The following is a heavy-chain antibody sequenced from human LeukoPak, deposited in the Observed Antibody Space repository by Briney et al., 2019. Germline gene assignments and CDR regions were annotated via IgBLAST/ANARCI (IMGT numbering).Heavy chain of an antibody. CDR1: GDSVSRSDSY. D-gene: IGHD3-22*01. CDR3: ARRRYYDGSGYLE. J-gene: IGHJ1*01. V-gene: IGHV4-39*01. CDR2: IYYSGRT. Sequence: KPSETLSLTCSVSGDSVSRSDSYWDWIRQPPGKGLEWIGTIYYSGRTYYSPSLKSRVTMSVDPSNNQFSLHLRSVTAADTAVYYCARRRYYDGSGYLEWGQGTLLSVSS.